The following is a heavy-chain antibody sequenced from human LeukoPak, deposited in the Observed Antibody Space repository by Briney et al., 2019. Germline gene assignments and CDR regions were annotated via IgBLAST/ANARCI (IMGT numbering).Heavy chain of an antibody. V-gene: IGHV1-69*13. CDR3: AGGATYCSSTSCYAGWVDP. D-gene: IGHD2-2*01. Sequence: ASVKVSYKASGGTFSSYAISWVRQAPGQGLEWMGGIIPIFGTANYAQKFQGRVTITADESTSTAYMELSSLRSEDTAVYYCAGGATYCSSTSCYAGWVDPWGQGTLVTVSS. J-gene: IGHJ5*02. CDR1: GGTFSSYA. CDR2: IIPIFGTA.